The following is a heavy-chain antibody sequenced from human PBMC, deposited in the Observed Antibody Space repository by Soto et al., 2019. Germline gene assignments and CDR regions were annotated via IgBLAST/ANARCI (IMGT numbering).Heavy chain of an antibody. D-gene: IGHD6-25*01. CDR2: IKEDGSEK. CDR3: ARDDGQRTVDY. J-gene: IGHJ4*02. Sequence: GGSLRLSCAASGFTFCSYWMSWGRQAPGKGLEWVANIKEDGSEKYYVDSLKGRFTISRDNAKNSLYLQMNSLRAEDTAVYYCARDDGQRTVDYWGQGTLVTVSS. CDR1: GFTFCSYW. V-gene: IGHV3-7*01.